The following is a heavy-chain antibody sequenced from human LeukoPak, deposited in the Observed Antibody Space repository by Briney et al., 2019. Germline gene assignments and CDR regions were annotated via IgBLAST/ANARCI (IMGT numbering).Heavy chain of an antibody. D-gene: IGHD6-19*01. CDR1: GYTFTSYG. CDR2: ISAYNGNT. J-gene: IGHJ4*02. Sequence: ASVTVSCKASGYTFTSYGISWVRQAPGQGLEWMGWISAYNGNTNYAQKLQGRVTMTTDTSTSTAYMELRSLRSDDTAVYYCARDSGEAVAGTEFDYWGQGTLVTVSS. CDR3: ARDSGEAVAGTEFDY. V-gene: IGHV1-18*01.